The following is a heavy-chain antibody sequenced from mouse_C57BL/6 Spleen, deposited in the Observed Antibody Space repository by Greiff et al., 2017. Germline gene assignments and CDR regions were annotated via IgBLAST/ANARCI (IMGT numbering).Heavy chain of an antibody. V-gene: IGHV1-42*01. CDR1: GYSFTGYY. CDR3: ARMYEYYAMDY. CDR2: INPSTGGT. D-gene: IGHD2-14*01. J-gene: IGHJ4*01. Sequence: VQLQQSGPELVKPGASVKISCKASGYSFTGYYMNWVKQSPEKSLEWIGEINPSTGGTTYNQKFKAKATLTVDKSSSTAYMQLKSLTSEDSAVYYCARMYEYYAMDYWGQGTSVTVSS.